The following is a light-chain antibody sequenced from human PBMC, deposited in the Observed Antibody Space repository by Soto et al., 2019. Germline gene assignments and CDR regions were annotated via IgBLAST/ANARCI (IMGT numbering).Light chain of an antibody. CDR3: EQYNKRLWR. V-gene: IGKV3-15*01. Sequence: EIVMTQSPATLSVSPGERATLSCRASQSVSSNLAWYQQKPGQAPRLLIYGASTRATGIPARFSGSGSGTEFSLSLCCMLSEDLAVYYCEQYNKRLWRFGQGNNGDI. J-gene: IGKJ1*01. CDR1: QSVSSN. CDR2: GAS.